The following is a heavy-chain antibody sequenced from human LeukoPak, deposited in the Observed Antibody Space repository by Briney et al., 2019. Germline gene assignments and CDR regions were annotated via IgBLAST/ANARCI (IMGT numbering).Heavy chain of an antibody. Sequence: PGGSLRLSCAVSGFTFSSYAMRWVRPAPGKGLEWVSAISGCGGSTYYADSVKGRFTISRDNSKNTLYLQMNSLRAEDTAVYYCAKSPYGSGSYYYYWGQGTLVTVSS. J-gene: IGHJ4*02. CDR2: ISGCGGST. V-gene: IGHV3-23*01. D-gene: IGHD3-10*01. CDR3: AKSPYGSGSYYYY. CDR1: GFTFSSYA.